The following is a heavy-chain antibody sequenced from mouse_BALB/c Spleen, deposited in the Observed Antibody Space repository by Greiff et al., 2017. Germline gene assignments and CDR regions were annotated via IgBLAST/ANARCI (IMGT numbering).Heavy chain of an antibody. CDR3: ARHGPGGYWYFDV. CDR2: ISSGGSYT. J-gene: IGHJ1*01. D-gene: IGHD1-1*02. V-gene: IGHV5-6*01. Sequence: EVKLVESGGDLVKPGGSLKLSCAASGFTFSSYGMSWVRQTPDKRLEWVATISSGGSYTYYPDSVKGRFTISRDNAKNTLYLQMSSLKSEDTAMYYCARHGPGGYWYFDVWGAGTTVTVSS. CDR1: GFTFSSYG.